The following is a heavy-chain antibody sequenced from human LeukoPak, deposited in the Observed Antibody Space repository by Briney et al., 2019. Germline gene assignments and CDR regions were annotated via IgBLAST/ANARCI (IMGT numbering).Heavy chain of an antibody. CDR1: GFTFSNFW. CDR3: ARDRDWYTFDS. V-gene: IGHV3-7*01. CDR2: IKQDGSER. Sequence: PGGSLRLSCAASGFTFSNFWVDWVRQAPGKGLEWVANIKQDGSERYYVDSVKGRFTISRDNAKNSLYLQMNSLRAEDTAVYYCARDRDWYTFDSWGQGVLVTVSS. J-gene: IGHJ4*02. D-gene: IGHD1-1*01.